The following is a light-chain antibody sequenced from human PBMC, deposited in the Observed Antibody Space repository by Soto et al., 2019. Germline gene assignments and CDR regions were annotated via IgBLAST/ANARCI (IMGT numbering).Light chain of an antibody. J-gene: IGKJ5*01. CDR3: KQYNTWPPFT. Sequence: EIVLTQSPATLSLSPGERATLSCRASQSVSSYLAWYQQKPGQAPRLLIYDASNRATGIPARFSGSGSGTDFTLTISSLEPEDFAVYYCKQYNTWPPFTFGQGTRLEIK. CDR1: QSVSSY. V-gene: IGKV3-11*01. CDR2: DAS.